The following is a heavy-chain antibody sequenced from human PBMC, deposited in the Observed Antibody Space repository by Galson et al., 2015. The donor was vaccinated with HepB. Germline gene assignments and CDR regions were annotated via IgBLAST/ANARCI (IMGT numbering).Heavy chain of an antibody. CDR3: ARAAYCGGDCYPYYFDY. D-gene: IGHD2-21*01. J-gene: IGHJ4*02. CDR1: GGTFSSYA. V-gene: IGHV1-69*13. Sequence: SVKVSCKASGGTFSSYAISWVRQAPGQGLEWMGGIIPIFGTANYAQKFQGRVTITADESTSTAYMELSSLRSEDTAVYYCARAAYCGGDCYPYYFDYWGQGTLVTVSS. CDR2: IIPIFGTA.